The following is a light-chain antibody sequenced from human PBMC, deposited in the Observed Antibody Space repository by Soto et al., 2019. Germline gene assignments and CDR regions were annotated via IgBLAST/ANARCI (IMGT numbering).Light chain of an antibody. CDR1: QSVSRY. J-gene: IGKJ3*01. CDR2: DGN. Sequence: EIVLTQCPATLSLSPGQRATLSCRASQSVSRYVAWYQQKAGQAPRLLIYDGNNKATGIPARFTGTGSGTDFTLVISSLEPEDSAMYYCQHRSGRPFTFGPGTKVDLK. V-gene: IGKV3-11*01. CDR3: QHRSGRPFT.